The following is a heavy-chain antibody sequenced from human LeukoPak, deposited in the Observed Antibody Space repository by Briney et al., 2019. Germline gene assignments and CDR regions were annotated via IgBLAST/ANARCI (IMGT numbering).Heavy chain of an antibody. CDR3: ARGPGSDAHYFDH. CDR2: ISSSSSYI. CDR1: GFTFSSYS. V-gene: IGHV3-21*01. Sequence: GGSLRLSCAASGFTFSSYSMNWVRQAPGKGLEWVSSISSSSSYIYYADSVKGRFTISRDNAKNSLYLQMNSLRAEDTAVYYCARGPGSDAHYFDHWGQGTLVSVSS. J-gene: IGHJ4*02. D-gene: IGHD3-10*01.